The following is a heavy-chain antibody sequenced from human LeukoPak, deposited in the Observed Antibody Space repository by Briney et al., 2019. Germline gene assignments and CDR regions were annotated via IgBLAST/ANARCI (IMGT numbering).Heavy chain of an antibody. V-gene: IGHV1-18*01. Sequence: RASVKVSCKASGGTFSSYAISWVRQAPGQGLEWMGWISAYNGNTNYAQKLQGRVTMTTDTSTSTAYMELRSLRSDDTAVYYCARDGSGSYYDYWGQGTLVTVSS. CDR1: GGTFSSYA. D-gene: IGHD1-26*01. J-gene: IGHJ4*02. CDR3: ARDGSGSYYDY. CDR2: ISAYNGNT.